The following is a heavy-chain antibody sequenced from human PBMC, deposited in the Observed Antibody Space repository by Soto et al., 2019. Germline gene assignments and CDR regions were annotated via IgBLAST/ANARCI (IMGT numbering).Heavy chain of an antibody. J-gene: IGHJ6*02. V-gene: IGHV1-8*02. CDR2: MNPINGAT. Sequence: GASVKVSCKASGYDFTAYDINWVRQVSGQGLEWMGWMNPINGATGSARRFQGRVSMTRNTATATAYLELTSLRSDDSAVYFCGRGPSPRAPAGGTPYYYAMDVWGQGTTVTVSS. D-gene: IGHD2-2*01. CDR1: GYDFTAYD. CDR3: GRGPSPRAPAGGTPYYYAMDV.